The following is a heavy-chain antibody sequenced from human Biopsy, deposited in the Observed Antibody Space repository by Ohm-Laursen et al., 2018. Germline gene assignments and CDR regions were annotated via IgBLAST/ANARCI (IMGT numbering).Heavy chain of an antibody. CDR1: GGSIGSFF. J-gene: IGHJ4*02. V-gene: IGHV4-59*07. CDR2: LYYRGST. CDR3: ARVGAGAPSIDYFDY. D-gene: IGHD1-26*01. Sequence: SDTLSLTCTVSGGSIGSFFWSLIRQPPGKGLEWIGYLYYRGSTNYNPSLRSRVTISVDRSKNQFSLELSSVTAADTAVYYCARVGAGAPSIDYFDYWGQGALVTVSS.